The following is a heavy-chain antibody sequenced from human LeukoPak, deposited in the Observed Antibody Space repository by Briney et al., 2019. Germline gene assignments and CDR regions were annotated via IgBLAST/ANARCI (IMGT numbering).Heavy chain of an antibody. CDR1: GYTFTGYY. D-gene: IGHD4-17*01. Sequence: ASVKVSCKASGYTFTGYYMHWVRQAPRQGLEWMGWINPNSGGTNYAQKFQGRVTMTRDTSISTAYMELSSLRSEDTAVYYCARDPFATVTSVDYWGQGTLVTVSS. CDR2: INPNSGGT. J-gene: IGHJ4*02. V-gene: IGHV1-2*02. CDR3: ARDPFATVTSVDY.